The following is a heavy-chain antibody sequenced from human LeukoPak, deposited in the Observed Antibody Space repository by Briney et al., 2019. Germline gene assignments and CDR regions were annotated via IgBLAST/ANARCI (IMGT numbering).Heavy chain of an antibody. CDR1: GYTFTSYG. D-gene: IGHD3-22*01. CDR2: ISAYNGNT. CDR3: ARAPKSARATSSDTDY. Sequence: ASVKVSCKASGYTFTSYGISWVRQAPGQGLEWMGWISAYNGNTNYAQKLQGRVTMTTDTSTSTAYMELRSLRSDDTAVYYCARAPKSARATSSDTDYWGQGTLVTVSS. J-gene: IGHJ4*02. V-gene: IGHV1-18*01.